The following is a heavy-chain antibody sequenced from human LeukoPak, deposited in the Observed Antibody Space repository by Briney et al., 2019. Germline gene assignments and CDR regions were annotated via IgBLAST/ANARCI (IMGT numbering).Heavy chain of an antibody. CDR1: GFSFSSYG. J-gene: IGHJ4*02. Sequence: GGSLRLSCAGSGFSFSSYGMHWVRQAPGKGLEWMAFIRSDGSNKYYADSVKGRFTISRDNSKNTLYLQMNSLRAEDTAVYYCAKEVRQWELLLGFDYWGQGTLVTVSS. D-gene: IGHD1-26*01. V-gene: IGHV3-30*02. CDR3: AKEVRQWELLLGFDY. CDR2: IRSDGSNK.